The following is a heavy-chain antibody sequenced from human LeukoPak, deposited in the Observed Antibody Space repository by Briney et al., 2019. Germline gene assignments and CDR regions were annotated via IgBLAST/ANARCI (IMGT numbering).Heavy chain of an antibody. CDR3: ASIYGSGSYYYEYGMDV. D-gene: IGHD3-10*01. CDR1: GLTFGDYA. J-gene: IGHJ6*02. V-gene: IGHV3-66*01. CDR2: IYSGGST. Sequence: GGSLRLSCTASGLTFGDYAMSWFRQAPGKGLEWVSVIYSGGSTYYADSVKGRFTISRDNSKNTLYLQMNSLRAEDTAVYYCASIYGSGSYYYEYGMDVWGQGTTVTVSS.